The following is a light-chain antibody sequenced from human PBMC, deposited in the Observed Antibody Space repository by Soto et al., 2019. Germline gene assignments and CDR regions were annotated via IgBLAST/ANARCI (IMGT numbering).Light chain of an antibody. CDR3: SLYARENAYV. Sequence: QSALTQPPSVSGSPGQSVTISCTGTSTDFVGYNRVSWYQQPPGTAPKLMIYEVSKRPSGVPDRFSESKSGNTASLTISGLQAPDAADYYGSLYARENAYVFGTGSKVTGL. J-gene: IGLJ1*01. CDR1: STDFVGYNR. CDR2: EVS. V-gene: IGLV2-18*01.